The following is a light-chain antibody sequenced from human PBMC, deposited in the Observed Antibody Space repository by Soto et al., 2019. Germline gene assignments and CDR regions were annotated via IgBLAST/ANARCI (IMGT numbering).Light chain of an antibody. J-gene: IGLJ2*01. CDR3: SSYTSSSTLV. V-gene: IGLV2-14*01. CDR1: SSDIGGYNY. Sequence: QSALTQPASVYGSPGQSITISCTGTSSDIGGYNYVSWYQQHPGRAPKLMIYDVSNRPSGVSNRFSASKSGNTASLTISGLQAEDEADYYCSSYTSSSTLVFGGGTKLTVL. CDR2: DVS.